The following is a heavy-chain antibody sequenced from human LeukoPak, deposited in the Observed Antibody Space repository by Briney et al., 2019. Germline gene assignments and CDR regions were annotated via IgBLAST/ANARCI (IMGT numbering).Heavy chain of an antibody. D-gene: IGHD4-17*01. CDR2: ISGSGGSS. CDR3: ASPADDYGDSDAFDI. Sequence: GGSLRLSCAASRFTFSSYAMSWVRQAPGKGLEWVSAISGSGGSSYYADSVKGRFTISRDNSKNTLYLQMNSLRAEDTAVYYCASPADDYGDSDAFDIWGQGTMVTVSS. V-gene: IGHV3-23*01. J-gene: IGHJ3*02. CDR1: RFTFSSYA.